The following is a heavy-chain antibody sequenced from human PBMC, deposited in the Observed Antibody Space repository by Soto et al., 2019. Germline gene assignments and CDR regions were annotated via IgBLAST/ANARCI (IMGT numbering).Heavy chain of an antibody. CDR3: ARALGGYDYVFDY. D-gene: IGHD5-12*01. CDR2: IYHSGST. V-gene: IGHV4-30-2*01. CDR1: GGSISSGGYS. J-gene: IGHJ4*02. Sequence: PSETLSLTCAVSGGSISSGGYSWSWIRQPPGKGLEWIGYIYHSGSTYYNPSLKSRVTISVDRSKNQFSLKLSSVTAADTAVYYCARALGGYDYVFDYWGQGPLVTVSS.